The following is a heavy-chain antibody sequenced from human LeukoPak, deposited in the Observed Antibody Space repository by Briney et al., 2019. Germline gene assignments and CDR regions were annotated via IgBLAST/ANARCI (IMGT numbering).Heavy chain of an antibody. V-gene: IGHV4-39*07. J-gene: IGHJ5*02. CDR1: GGSISSSSYY. CDR3: ARIRTARAPLYSSGWFGWFDP. Sequence: PSETLSLTCTVSGGSISSSSYYWGWIRQPPGKGLEWIGSIYYSGSTYYNPSLKSRVTISVDTSKNQFSLKLSSVTAADTAVYYCARIRTARAPLYSSGWFGWFDPWGQGTLVTVSS. CDR2: IYYSGST. D-gene: IGHD6-19*01.